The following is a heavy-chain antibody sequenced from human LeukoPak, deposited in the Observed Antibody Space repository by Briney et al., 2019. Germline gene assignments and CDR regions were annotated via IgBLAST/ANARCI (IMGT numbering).Heavy chain of an antibody. CDR2: IKQDGSEK. CDR1: GFTFSSYW. V-gene: IGHV3-7*01. D-gene: IGHD3-3*01. CDR3: ARDLRITIFGVKPWFDP. J-gene: IGHJ5*02. Sequence: QSGGSLRLSCGAAGFTFSSYWMSWVRQAPGKGLEWVANIKQDGSEKYYVDSVKGRFTISRDNAKNSLYLQMNSLRAEDTAVYYCARDLRITIFGVKPWFDPWGQGTLVTVSS.